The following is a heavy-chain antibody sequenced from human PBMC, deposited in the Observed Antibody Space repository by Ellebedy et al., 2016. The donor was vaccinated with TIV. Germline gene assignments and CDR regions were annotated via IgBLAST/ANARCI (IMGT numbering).Heavy chain of an antibody. Sequence: SETLSLTXAVSGASISSGSWWSWVRQPPGKGLEWIGEIYYSGSRNYNPSLKSRVTMSVDKSKRQFSLRLSSVTAADTAVYYCARDYREVPRIYYFDYWGQGTLVTVSS. CDR3: ARDYREVPRIYYFDY. CDR1: GASISSGSW. V-gene: IGHV4-4*02. J-gene: IGHJ4*02. CDR2: IYYSGSR. D-gene: IGHD3-3*01.